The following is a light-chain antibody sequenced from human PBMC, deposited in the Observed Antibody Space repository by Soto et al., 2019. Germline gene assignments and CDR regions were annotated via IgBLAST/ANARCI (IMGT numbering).Light chain of an antibody. CDR3: HQRRNLLT. Sequence: EIAMTHSPATLSVCPWEIATLSCRASQSLYSNLAWYQQKPGQAPRLLIYGASTRAAGIPARFSGSGSGTEFTLTISSLEREDFAVYYCHQRRNLLTFGGGTKVDNK. CDR2: GAS. V-gene: IGKV3-15*01. CDR1: QSLYSN. J-gene: IGKJ4*01.